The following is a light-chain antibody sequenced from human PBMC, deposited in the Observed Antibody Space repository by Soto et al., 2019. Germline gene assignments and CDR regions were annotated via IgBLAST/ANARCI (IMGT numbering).Light chain of an antibody. J-gene: IGLJ3*02. CDR3: LLSHGRARV. Sequence: QAVVTQEPSLTVSPGGTVTLTCGSNTGPVIGSQYPYWFQQKPGQAPRTLIYDTSNKQSWTPARFSGSLLGGKAALTLSGAQTEDEAEYYCLLSHGRARVFGGGTKVTVL. V-gene: IGLV7-46*01. CDR1: TGPVIGSQY. CDR2: DTS.